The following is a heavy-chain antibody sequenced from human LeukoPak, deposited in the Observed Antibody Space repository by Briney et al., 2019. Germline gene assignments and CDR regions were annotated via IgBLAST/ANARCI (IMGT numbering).Heavy chain of an antibody. V-gene: IGHV3-49*04. J-gene: IGHJ4*02. D-gene: IGHD3-10*01. CDR3: AKDLYFGAFEH. Sequence: PGGSLRLSCTGSGFTFGDYAINWVRQAPGKGLEWVGFIRAKTYGGTTEIAASVKGRFTLSRDDSKSVAYLQMNSLRAEDMAEYYCAKDLYFGAFEHWGQGTLVTVSS. CDR1: GFTFGDYA. CDR2: IRAKTYGGTT.